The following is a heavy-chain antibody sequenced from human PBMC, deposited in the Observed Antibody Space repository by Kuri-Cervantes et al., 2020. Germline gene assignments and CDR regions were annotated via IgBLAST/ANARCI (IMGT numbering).Heavy chain of an antibody. CDR2: ISYDGRSQ. D-gene: IGHD5-12*01. V-gene: IGHV3-30*18. J-gene: IGHJ5*02. CDR1: GFTFSGDG. CDR3: AKGPSDSHYWGFDP. Sequence: GGSLRLSCAASGFTFSGDGMHWVRQAPGKGLEWVAVISYDGRSQYYADSVKGRFTISRDNSKNTLYLQMNSLRAEDTAVYYCAKGPSDSHYWGFDPWGQGALVTVSS.